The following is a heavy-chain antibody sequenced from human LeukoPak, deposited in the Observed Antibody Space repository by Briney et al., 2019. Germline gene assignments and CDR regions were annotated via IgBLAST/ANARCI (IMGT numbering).Heavy chain of an antibody. J-gene: IGHJ4*02. V-gene: IGHV1-69*05. Sequence: SVKVSCKASGGTFSSYAISWVRQAPGQGLEWMGRIIPIFATANYAQKFQGRVTITTDESTSTAYMELSSLRSDDTAVYYCARTETKWELTVDFGLLHYFDYWGQGTLVTVSS. CDR3: ARTETKWELTVDFGLLHYFDY. D-gene: IGHD1-26*01. CDR2: IIPIFATA. CDR1: GGTFSSYA.